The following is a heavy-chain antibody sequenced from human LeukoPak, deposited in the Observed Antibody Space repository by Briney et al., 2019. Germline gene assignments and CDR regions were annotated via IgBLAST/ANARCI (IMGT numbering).Heavy chain of an antibody. D-gene: IGHD6-13*01. Sequence: WASVKVSCKACGYTFTSYGISWVRQAPGQGPEWMGWISAYNGNTNYAQKLQGRVTMTTDTSTSTAYMELRSLRSDDTAVYYCARYRSWSQSNWFDPWGQGTLVTVSS. CDR3: ARYRSWSQSNWFDP. CDR2: ISAYNGNT. CDR1: GYTFTSYG. J-gene: IGHJ5*02. V-gene: IGHV1-18*01.